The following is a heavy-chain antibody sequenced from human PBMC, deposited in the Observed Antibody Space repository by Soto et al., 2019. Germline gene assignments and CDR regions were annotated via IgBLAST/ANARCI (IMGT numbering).Heavy chain of an antibody. CDR3: AASQQWLRARFGMDV. D-gene: IGHD5-12*01. V-gene: IGHV4-4*02. J-gene: IGHJ6*02. Sequence: QVQLQESGPGLVKPSGTLSLTCAVSGGSISSSNWWSWVRQPPGKGLEWIGEIYHSGSTNYNPSLKRRVSSSVKTSRNQFPRKRSSVTAADTAVYYCAASQQWLRARFGMDVWGQGTTVTVSS. CDR2: IYHSGST. CDR1: GGSISSSNW.